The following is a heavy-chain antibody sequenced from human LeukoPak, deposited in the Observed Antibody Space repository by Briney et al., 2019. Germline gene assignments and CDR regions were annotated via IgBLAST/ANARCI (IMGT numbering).Heavy chain of an antibody. CDR2: ISSSGSTI. CDR1: GFTFSDYY. J-gene: IGHJ4*02. Sequence: GGSLRLSCAASGFTFSDYYMSWIRQAPGKGLEWVSYISSSGSTIYYADSVKGRFTISRDNSKNTLYLQMNSLRAEDTAVYYCARVAVAGTRVLWYFDYWGQGTLVTVSS. V-gene: IGHV3-11*04. CDR3: ARVAVAGTRVLWYFDY. D-gene: IGHD6-19*01.